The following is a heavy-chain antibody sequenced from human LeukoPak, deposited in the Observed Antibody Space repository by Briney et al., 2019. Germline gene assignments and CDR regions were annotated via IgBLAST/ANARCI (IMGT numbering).Heavy chain of an antibody. Sequence: GGSLRLSCAASGFTFNSYWMSWVRQAPGKGLEWVANIKQDGSEKYYVDSVKGRFTISRDNAKNSLYLQMNSLRAEDTAVYYCARTPSSSWPYPNFYYYYGMDVWGQGTTVTVSS. D-gene: IGHD6-13*01. CDR3: ARTPSSSWPYPNFYYYYGMDV. V-gene: IGHV3-7*01. CDR1: GFTFNSYW. CDR2: IKQDGSEK. J-gene: IGHJ6*02.